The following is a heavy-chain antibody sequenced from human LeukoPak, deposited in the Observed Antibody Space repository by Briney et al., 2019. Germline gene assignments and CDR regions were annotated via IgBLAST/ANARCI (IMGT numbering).Heavy chain of an antibody. D-gene: IGHD1-1*01. J-gene: IGHJ5*02. CDR3: VRDQGTWWFDP. CDR2: IYHSGST. Sequence: PSETLSLTCTVSGASISTYCWSWIRQPPGKGLEWIGYIYHSGSTNYSPSLKSRVTISIDTSKNQFSLKLSSVTAADTAAYYCVRDQGTWWFDPWGQGTLVTVSS. V-gene: IGHV4-59*01. CDR1: GASISTYC.